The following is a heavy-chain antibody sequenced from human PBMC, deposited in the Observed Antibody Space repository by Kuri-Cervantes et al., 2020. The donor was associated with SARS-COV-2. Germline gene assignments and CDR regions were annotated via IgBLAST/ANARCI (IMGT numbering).Heavy chain of an antibody. V-gene: IGHV4-59*01. Sequence: GSLRLSCAVYGGSFSSYYWSWIRQPPGKGLEWIGYIYYSGSTNYNPSLKSRVTISVDTSKNQFSLKLSSVTAADTAVYYCAHIVPKTMEFDYWGQGTLVTVSS. J-gene: IGHJ4*02. CDR2: IYYSGST. CDR1: GGSFSSYY. D-gene: IGHD3-10*01. CDR3: AHIVPKTMEFDY.